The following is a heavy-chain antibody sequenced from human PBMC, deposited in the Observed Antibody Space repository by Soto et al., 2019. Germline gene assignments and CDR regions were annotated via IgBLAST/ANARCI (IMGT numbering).Heavy chain of an antibody. CDR3: ARGGVVRGVIWDPASYYYGMDV. Sequence: QVQLVQSGAEVKKPGSSVKVSCKASGGTFSSYAISWVRQAPGQGLEWMGGIIPIFGTANYAQKFQGRVTITADESTSTAYMELSSLRSEDTAVYYCARGGVVRGVIWDPASYYYGMDVWGQGTTVTVSS. V-gene: IGHV1-69*01. D-gene: IGHD3-10*01. J-gene: IGHJ6*02. CDR1: GGTFSSYA. CDR2: IIPIFGTA.